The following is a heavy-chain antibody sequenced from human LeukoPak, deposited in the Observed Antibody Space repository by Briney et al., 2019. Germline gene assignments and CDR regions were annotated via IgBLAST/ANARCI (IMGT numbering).Heavy chain of an antibody. CDR1: GFSFSNYW. Sequence: GGSLRLSCSASGFSFSNYWMSWVRQAPGKGLEWVASINEDGSQKQYVDSVKGRFTISRDNAKNSLYLQVNSLRAEDTAVYYCATGRSMPTWGQGTLVTVSS. V-gene: IGHV3-7*01. CDR2: INEDGSQK. D-gene: IGHD2-2*01. J-gene: IGHJ5*02. CDR3: ATGRSMPT.